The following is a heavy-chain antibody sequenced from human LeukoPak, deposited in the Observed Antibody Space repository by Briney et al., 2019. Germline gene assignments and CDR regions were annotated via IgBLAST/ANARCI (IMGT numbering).Heavy chain of an antibody. Sequence: GASVKVSCKASGYTFTSYSMHRVRQAPGQGLEWMGVINPSGGSTRYAQKLQGRVTVTRDTSTSTVYLELRSLRLEDTAVYYCARLSVLGAFDIWGQGTMVTVSS. CDR2: INPSGGST. V-gene: IGHV1-46*04. J-gene: IGHJ3*02. D-gene: IGHD7-27*01. CDR3: ARLSVLGAFDI. CDR1: GYTFTSYS.